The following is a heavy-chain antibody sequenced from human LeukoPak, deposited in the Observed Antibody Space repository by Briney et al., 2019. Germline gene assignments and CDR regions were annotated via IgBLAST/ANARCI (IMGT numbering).Heavy chain of an antibody. CDR3: AKFYSRASYFDY. V-gene: IGHV3-23*01. CDR1: GFTFSNYA. D-gene: IGHD6-13*01. Sequence: PGGSLRLSCAASGFTFSNYAMSWVRRAPARGLEWVASLRGDGGTFYADSVKGRFTISRDNSKNTLYLQMNSLRAEDTAVYYCAKFYSRASYFDYWGQGTLVTVSS. CDR2: LRGDGGT. J-gene: IGHJ4*02.